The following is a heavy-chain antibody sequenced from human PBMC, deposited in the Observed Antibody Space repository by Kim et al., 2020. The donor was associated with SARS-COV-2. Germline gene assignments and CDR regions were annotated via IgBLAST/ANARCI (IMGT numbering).Heavy chain of an antibody. CDR1: GFTFSSYE. CDR2: ISYSGNTI. Sequence: GGSLRLSCAASGFTFSSYEMNWVRQAPGKGLEWVSHISYSGNTIYNADSVKGRFTISRDNTKNSLYLQMNSLRAEDTAVYYCASQRGYGDYSVDALNIWGQGTMVTVSS. D-gene: IGHD4-17*01. CDR3: ASQRGYGDYSVDALNI. J-gene: IGHJ3*02. V-gene: IGHV3-48*03.